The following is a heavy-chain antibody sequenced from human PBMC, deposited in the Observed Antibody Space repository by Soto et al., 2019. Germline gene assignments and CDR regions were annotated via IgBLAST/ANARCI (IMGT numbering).Heavy chain of an antibody. V-gene: IGHV1-18*01. CDR2: ISAYNGNT. Sequence: ASVKVSCKASGYTFTSYGIIWVRQAPGQGLEWMGWISAYNGNTNYAQKLQGRVTMTTDTSTSTAYMELRSLRSDDTAVYYCARDIGCSSTSCYLVDYYYYGMDVWGQGTTVTVSS. D-gene: IGHD2-2*01. J-gene: IGHJ6*02. CDR1: GYTFTSYG. CDR3: ARDIGCSSTSCYLVDYYYYGMDV.